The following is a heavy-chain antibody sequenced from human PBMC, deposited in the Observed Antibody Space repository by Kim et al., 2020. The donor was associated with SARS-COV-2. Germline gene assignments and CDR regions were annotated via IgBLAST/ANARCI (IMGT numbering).Heavy chain of an antibody. CDR1: GFTFSSYA. V-gene: IGHV3-23*01. D-gene: IGHD3-22*01. CDR2: ISGSCGST. Sequence: GSLRLSCAASGFTFSSYAMSWVRQAPGKGLEWVSAISGSCGSTYYADSVKGRFTISRDNSKNTLYLQMNSLRAEDTAVYYCAKDIYYDSSGYYEFGDWGQGTLVTVSS. J-gene: IGHJ4*02. CDR3: AKDIYYDSSGYYEFGD.